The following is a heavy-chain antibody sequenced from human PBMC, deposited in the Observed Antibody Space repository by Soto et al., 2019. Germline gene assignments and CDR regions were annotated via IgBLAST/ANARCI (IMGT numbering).Heavy chain of an antibody. J-gene: IGHJ6*02. D-gene: IGHD3-16*01. Sequence: QVQLVQSGDEVKKPGASVKVSCKASGYIFVNYGIAWVRQAPGQGLEWMGWISPYNGNTHYATKVQGRLTMTTDTSTSTAYMDLGSLISHDTAVYYCAMVDNYVTPTPQDVWGQWTTVTVSS. V-gene: IGHV1-18*01. CDR3: AMVDNYVTPTPQDV. CDR2: ISPYNGNT. CDR1: GYIFVNYG.